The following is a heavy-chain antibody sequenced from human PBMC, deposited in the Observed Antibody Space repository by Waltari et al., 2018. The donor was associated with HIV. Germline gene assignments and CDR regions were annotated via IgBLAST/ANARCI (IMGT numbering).Heavy chain of an antibody. CDR2: IWNDGSNK. CDR3: ARDNLAADGSLDY. CDR1: GFTFSSYG. J-gene: IGHJ4*02. V-gene: IGHV3-33*01. D-gene: IGHD6-13*01. Sequence: QVQLVESGGGVVQPGRSLRLSCAASGFTFSSYGMHWVRQAPGKGLEWVAVIWNDGSNKYYADSVKGRFTISRDNSKKTLDLQMNSLRAEDTAVYYCARDNLAADGSLDYWGQGTLVTVSS.